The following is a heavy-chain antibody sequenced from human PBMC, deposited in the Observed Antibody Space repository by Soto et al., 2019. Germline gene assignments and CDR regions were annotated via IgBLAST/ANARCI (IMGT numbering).Heavy chain of an antibody. D-gene: IGHD1-26*01. CDR3: ARDKGGVGATRAFDY. CDR2: INHSGST. J-gene: IGHJ4*02. Sequence: SETLSLTCAVYGGSFSGYYRSWIRQPPGKGLEWIGEINHSGSTNYNPSLKSRVTISVDTSKNQFSLKLSSVTAADTAVYYCARDKGGVGATRAFDYWGQGTLVTVSS. V-gene: IGHV4-34*01. CDR1: GGSFSGYY.